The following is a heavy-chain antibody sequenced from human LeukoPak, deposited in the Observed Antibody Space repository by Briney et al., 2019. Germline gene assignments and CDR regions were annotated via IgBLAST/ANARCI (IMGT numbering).Heavy chain of an antibody. Sequence: SETLSLTCAVYGGSFSGYYWSWIRQPPGKGLEWIGEINHSGSTNYNPSLKSRVTISVDTSKNQFSLKLSSVTAADTAVYYCARVRYYDILTGYYKPEYFQHWGQGTPVTVSS. CDR3: ARVRYYDILTGYYKPEYFQH. CDR1: GGSFSGYY. D-gene: IGHD3-9*01. J-gene: IGHJ1*01. CDR2: INHSGST. V-gene: IGHV4-34*01.